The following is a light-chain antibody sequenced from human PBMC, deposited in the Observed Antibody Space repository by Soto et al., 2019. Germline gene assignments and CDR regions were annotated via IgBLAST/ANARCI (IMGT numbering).Light chain of an antibody. CDR1: SSDVGGYNY. CDR3: SSYTSSGTYV. CDR2: DVS. Sequence: QPALNQPASGTGSAGRALAISCTGTSSDVGGYNYVSWYQQHPGKAPKLMIYDVSNRPSGVSNRFSGSKSGNTASLTISGLQAEDEADYYCSSYTSSGTYVFGSGTKVTVL. V-gene: IGLV2-14*01. J-gene: IGLJ1*01.